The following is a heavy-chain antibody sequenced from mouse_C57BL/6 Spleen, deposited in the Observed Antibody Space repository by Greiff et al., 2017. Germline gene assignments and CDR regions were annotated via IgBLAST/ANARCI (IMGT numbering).Heavy chain of an antibody. CDR3: ARSGTNYSPAY. CDR1: GYTFTSYW. CDR2: IDPSDSET. D-gene: IGHD2-12*01. Sequence: VQLQQPGAELVRPGSSVKLSCKASGYTFTSYWMHWVKQRPIQGLEWIGNIDPSDSETHYNQKFKDKATLTVDKSSSTAYMQLSSLTSEDSAVYYCARSGTNYSPAYWGQGTLVTVSA. J-gene: IGHJ3*01. V-gene: IGHV1-52*01.